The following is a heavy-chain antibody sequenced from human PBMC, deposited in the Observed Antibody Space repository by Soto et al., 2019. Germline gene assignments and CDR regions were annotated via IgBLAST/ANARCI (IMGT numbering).Heavy chain of an antibody. D-gene: IGHD1-26*01. Sequence: QVQLEQSGVEVRKPGASVKVSCQASGYNFTIYGITWVRQAPGQGLEWMGWISAYSGNTIYAPRFQGRVVMITDTLTNTAHMELRSLTTDDTAMYFCARVGPHVGWANRADRQFVVWFDPWGQGTLVTVSS. CDR3: ARVGPHVGWANRADRQFVVWFDP. V-gene: IGHV1-18*04. CDR2: ISAYSGNT. J-gene: IGHJ5*02. CDR1: GYNFTIYG.